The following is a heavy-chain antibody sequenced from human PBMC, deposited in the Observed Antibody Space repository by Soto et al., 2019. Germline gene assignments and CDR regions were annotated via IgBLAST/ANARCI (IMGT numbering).Heavy chain of an antibody. V-gene: IGHV1-69*08. D-gene: IGHD4-17*01. CDR2: FIPVINRA. J-gene: IGHJ5*02. Sequence: QVQLVQSGAEVKKPWSSVKVSCKASGGPFSMYTFNWVRKAPGQGLEWMGRFIPVINRANYAQRFQGRVTITADEPTSTAAMEVISLRSEVTAVYYCARGRGDDYGDFSLGQGTLVTASS. CDR3: ARGRGDDYGDFS. CDR1: GGPFSMYT.